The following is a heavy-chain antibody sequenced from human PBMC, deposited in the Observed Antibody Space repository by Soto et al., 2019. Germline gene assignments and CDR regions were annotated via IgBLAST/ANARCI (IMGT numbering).Heavy chain of an antibody. J-gene: IGHJ5*02. CDR2: IYYSGST. V-gene: IGHV4-30-4*01. CDR1: GGSISSGDYY. Sequence: QVQLQESGPGLVKPSQTLSLTCTVSGGSISSGDYYWSWIRQPPGKGLEWIGYIYYSGSTYYNPSLKSRVTISVDTSKNQFSLKLSSVTAADTAVYYCARGYCSGGSCYYLNWFDPWGHGTLVTVSS. CDR3: ARGYCSGGSCYYLNWFDP. D-gene: IGHD2-15*01.